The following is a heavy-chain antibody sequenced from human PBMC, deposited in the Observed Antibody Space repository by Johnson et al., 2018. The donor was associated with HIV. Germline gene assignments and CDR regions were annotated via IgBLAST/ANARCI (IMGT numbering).Heavy chain of an antibody. D-gene: IGHD5-18*01. V-gene: IGHV3-23*01. Sequence: SLRLSCAASGFTFSSYAMSWIRQAPGKGLEWVSYISSSGSTIYSADSVKGRFTISRDNSKNTLYLQMNSLRAEDTALYYCARGPYRKNVDTAMVARGNAFDIWGQGTMVTVSS. CDR1: GFTFSSYA. CDR2: ISSSGSTI. J-gene: IGHJ3*02. CDR3: ARGPYRKNVDTAMVARGNAFDI.